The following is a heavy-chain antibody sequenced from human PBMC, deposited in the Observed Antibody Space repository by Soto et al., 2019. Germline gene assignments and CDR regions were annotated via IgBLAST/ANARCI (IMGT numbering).Heavy chain of an antibody. CDR1: GFTFSSYS. V-gene: IGHV3-21*01. CDR2: ISSSSSYI. Sequence: GGSLRLSCAASGFTFSSYSMNWVRQAPGKGLEWVSSISSSSSYIYYADSVKGRFTISRDNAKNSLYLQMDSLRAEDTGVYYCARCGGDDGGYWGQGTLVTVSS. D-gene: IGHD2-21*01. J-gene: IGHJ4*02. CDR3: ARCGGDDGGY.